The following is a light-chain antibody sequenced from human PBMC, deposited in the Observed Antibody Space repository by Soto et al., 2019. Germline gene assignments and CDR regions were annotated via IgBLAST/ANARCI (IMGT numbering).Light chain of an antibody. CDR1: QSVSSSY. CDR3: QQYGSSPRT. J-gene: IGKJ1*01. CDR2: AAS. Sequence: EIVLTQSPGTLSLSPGDRATLSCRASQSVSSSYLAWHQQKPGQAPRLLIYAASSRATGIPDRFSGSGSGTDFTLTISRLEPEDFAVYYCQQYGSSPRTFGQGTKVEIK. V-gene: IGKV3-20*01.